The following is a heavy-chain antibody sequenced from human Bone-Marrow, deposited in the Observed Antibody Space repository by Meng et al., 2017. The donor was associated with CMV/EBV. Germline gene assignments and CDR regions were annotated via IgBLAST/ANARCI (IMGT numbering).Heavy chain of an antibody. CDR3: ARDGLSIRSIKVKGYYYYGMDV. CDR1: GGTFSSYA. V-gene: IGHV1-69*05. J-gene: IGHJ6*02. Sequence: SVTVSCKASGGTFSSYAISWVRQAPGQGLEWMGGIIPIFGTANYAQKFQGRVTITTDESTSTAYMELSSLRSEDTAVYYCARDGLSIRSIKVKGYYYYGMDVWGQGTTVTVSS. CDR2: IIPIFGTA.